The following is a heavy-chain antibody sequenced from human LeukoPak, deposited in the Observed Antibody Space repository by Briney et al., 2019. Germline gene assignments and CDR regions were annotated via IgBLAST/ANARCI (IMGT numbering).Heavy chain of an antibody. CDR3: ARLGDYYDSSGYYGYVDY. D-gene: IGHD3-22*01. Sequence: SVKVSCKASGGTFSSYAISWVRQAPGQGLEWMGGIIPIFGTANYAQKFQGRVTITADESTSTAYMELSSLRSEDTAVYDCARLGDYYDSSGYYGYVDYWGQGTLVTVSS. CDR2: IIPIFGTA. V-gene: IGHV1-69*13. CDR1: GGTFSSYA. J-gene: IGHJ4*02.